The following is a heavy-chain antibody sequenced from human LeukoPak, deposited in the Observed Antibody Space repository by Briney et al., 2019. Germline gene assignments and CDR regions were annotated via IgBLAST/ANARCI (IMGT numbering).Heavy chain of an antibody. V-gene: IGHV3-33*01. CDR1: GFTFKTYA. D-gene: IGHD2-15*01. CDR2: IWYDGKFK. J-gene: IGHJ4*02. Sequence: PGKSLRLSCAASGFTFKTYAMHWVRQAPGKGLEWLAVIWYDGKFKYYGDSVKGRISISRDNSTATLDLQMDNLRAEDSGFYYSALGFGSGASSVQFWGQGTLVTVSS. CDR3: ALGFGSGASSVQF.